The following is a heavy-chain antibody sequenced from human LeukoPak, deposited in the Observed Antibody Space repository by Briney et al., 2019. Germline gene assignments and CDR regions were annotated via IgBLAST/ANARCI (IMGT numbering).Heavy chain of an antibody. D-gene: IGHD3-22*01. J-gene: IGHJ4*02. CDR1: GFTFSSYA. V-gene: IGHV3-23*01. CDR3: ARAQPYHDSSSYFYYFDY. CDR2: ISGSGGST. Sequence: GGSLRLSCAASGFTFSSYAMSWVRQAPGEGLEWVSAISGSGGSTYYADSVKGRFTISRDNSKNTVYLQMNSLRTEDTAVYYCARAQPYHDSSSYFYYFDYWGQGTLVTVPS.